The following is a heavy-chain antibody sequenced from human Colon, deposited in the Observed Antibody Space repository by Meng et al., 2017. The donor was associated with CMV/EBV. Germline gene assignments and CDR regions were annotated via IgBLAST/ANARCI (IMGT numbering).Heavy chain of an antibody. CDR1: GSSFSNSW. J-gene: IGHJ4*02. D-gene: IGHD5-12*01. CDR3: TKMGRKYSGYDFDC. Sequence: GGSLRLSCAASGSSFSNSWMIWVRRAPGKGLEWVAKTNEDGSDKYYVDSVKGRFTIFRDNAKNSVYLQMNSLRAEDTAVYYCTKMGRKYSGYDFDCWGQGALVTVSS. CDR2: TNEDGSDK. V-gene: IGHV3-7*01.